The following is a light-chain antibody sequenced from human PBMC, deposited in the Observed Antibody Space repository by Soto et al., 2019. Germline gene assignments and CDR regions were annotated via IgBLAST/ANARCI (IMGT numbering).Light chain of an antibody. V-gene: IGLV2-14*01. J-gene: IGLJ1*01. CDR3: GSFTGGITPDV. CDR2: EVS. CDR1: SSDIGGYKY. Sequence: QSALTQPASVSGSPGQSITISCTGSSSDIGGYKYVSWYQQHPGKAPKLIIYEVSSRPSGVSNRFSGSKSGNTASLTISGLQADDEADYHCGSFTGGITPDVFGTGTKLTVL.